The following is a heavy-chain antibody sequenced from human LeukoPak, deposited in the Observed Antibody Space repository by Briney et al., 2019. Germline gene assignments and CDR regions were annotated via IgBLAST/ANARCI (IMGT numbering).Heavy chain of an antibody. D-gene: IGHD3-10*01. CDR3: GRFIRLGC. J-gene: IGHJ4*02. V-gene: IGHV3-7*01. Sequence: GGPLRLSCAASGFTFSSYWMSWFRQAPGKGLEWVANIKQDGSKKNYVDSVKGRFTISRDNAKNSLYLQMNSLRVEDQAVYYCGRFIRLGCWGQGAPVTVSS. CDR2: IKQDGSKK. CDR1: GFTFSSYW.